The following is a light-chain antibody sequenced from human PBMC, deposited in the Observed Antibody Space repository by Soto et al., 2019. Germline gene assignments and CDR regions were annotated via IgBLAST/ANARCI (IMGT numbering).Light chain of an antibody. J-gene: IGKJ1*01. CDR3: QQYSVYWT. CDR1: QSVNSW. Sequence: DIQMTQSPSTLSAFVGDRVTITCRASQSVNSWLAWYQQRPGKAPKVLIYDASSWAGGVPSRFTGSGSGTEFTLTINSLQPDDFATYYCQQYSVYWTFGQGTKV. CDR2: DAS. V-gene: IGKV1-5*01.